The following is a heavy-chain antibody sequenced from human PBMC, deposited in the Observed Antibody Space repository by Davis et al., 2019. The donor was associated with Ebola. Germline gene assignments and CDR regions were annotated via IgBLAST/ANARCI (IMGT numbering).Heavy chain of an antibody. Sequence: GGSLRLSCAASGFSFSYFWMHWVRQAPGKGLEWVSVIYNGGRTFYADSLKGRFTISRHNLKNMLYLQMNSLRPEDTAVYYCGVQGDYWGQGTVVTVSS. CDR2: IYNGGRT. CDR3: GVQGDY. J-gene: IGHJ4*02. CDR1: GFSFSYFW. V-gene: IGHV3-53*04.